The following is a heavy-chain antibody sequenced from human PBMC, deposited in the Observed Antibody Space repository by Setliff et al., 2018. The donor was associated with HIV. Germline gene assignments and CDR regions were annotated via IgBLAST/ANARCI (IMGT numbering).Heavy chain of an antibody. CDR3: ARDLGYDYGDYLTFYYYYYYMDV. CDR1: GYTFTDYY. V-gene: IGHV1-2*06. Sequence: ASVKVSCKTSGYTFTDYYMHWVRQAPGQGLEWMGRINANRGGTSYAQKFQGRVTMTRDTSISTGYMELSRLRSDDTAVYYCARDLGYDYGDYLTFYYYYYYMDVWGKGTTVTVSS. D-gene: IGHD4-17*01. CDR2: INANRGGT. J-gene: IGHJ6*03.